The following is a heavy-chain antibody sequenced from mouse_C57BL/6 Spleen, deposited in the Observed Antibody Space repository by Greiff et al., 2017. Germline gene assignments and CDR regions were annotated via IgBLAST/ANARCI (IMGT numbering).Heavy chain of an antibody. CDR2: IYPGSGST. CDR3: ARGCYGSSHWYFDV. J-gene: IGHJ1*03. Sequence: QVQLQQPGAELVKPGASVKMSCKASGYTFTSYWITWVKQRPGQGLEWIGDIYPGSGSTNYNEKLKSKATLTVDTSSSTAYMQLSSLTSEDSAVYYCARGCYGSSHWYFDVWGTGTTVTVSS. D-gene: IGHD1-1*01. CDR1: GYTFTSYW. V-gene: IGHV1-55*01.